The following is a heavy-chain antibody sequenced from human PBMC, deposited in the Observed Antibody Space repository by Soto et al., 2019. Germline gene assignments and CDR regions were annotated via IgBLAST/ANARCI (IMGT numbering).Heavy chain of an antibody. V-gene: IGHV1-46*01. CDR2: INPSSGGI. D-gene: IGHD1-20*01. Sequence: SSVKVSCQESGYLFTSSYMHWVRRAPGQGPEWMGIINPSSGGIGYAQKYTGRGTMTRDTSASTVDMERSSLTSEDTAVYYCARAIKVNWNPDHWGQGTLVTVSS. CDR3: ARAIKVNWNPDH. CDR1: GYLFTSSY. J-gene: IGHJ4*02.